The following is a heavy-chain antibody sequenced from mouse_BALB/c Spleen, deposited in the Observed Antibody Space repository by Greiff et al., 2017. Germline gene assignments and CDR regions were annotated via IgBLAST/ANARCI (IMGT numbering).Heavy chain of an antibody. CDR1: GFNIKDTY. Sequence: VQLQQSGAELVKPGASVKLSCTASGFNIKDTYMHWVKQRPEQGLEWIGRIDPANGNTKYDPKFQGTATITADTSSNTAYLQLSSLTSEDTAVYYCAREGRLLAWFAYWGQGTLVTVSA. CDR2: IDPANGNT. D-gene: IGHD1-2*01. J-gene: IGHJ3*01. V-gene: IGHV14-3*02. CDR3: AREGRLLAWFAY.